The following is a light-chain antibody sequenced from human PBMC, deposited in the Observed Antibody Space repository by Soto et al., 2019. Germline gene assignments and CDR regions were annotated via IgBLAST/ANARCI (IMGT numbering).Light chain of an antibody. CDR2: EGT. V-gene: IGLV2-23*01. Sequence: QSALTQPVSVSGSPGQSITISCTGTSSDVGSYSLVSWYQQHPGKAPKLIIYEGTKRPSGISDRFSGSQSGNTASLTISGLEVEDETDYYCCSYASSSASLLFGGGTKVTVL. CDR1: SSDVGSYSL. J-gene: IGLJ3*02. CDR3: CSYASSSASLL.